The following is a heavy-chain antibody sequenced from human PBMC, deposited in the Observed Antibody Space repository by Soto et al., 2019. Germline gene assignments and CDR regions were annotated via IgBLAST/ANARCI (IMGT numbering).Heavy chain of an antibody. CDR1: GGSISSSSYY. Sequence: SETLSLTCTVSGGSISSSSYYWGWIRQPPGKGLEWIGSIYYSGSTYYNPSLKSRVTISVDTSKNQFSLKLSSVTAADTAVYYCARLIRGYSYGYIDYWGQGTLVTVSS. CDR2: IYYSGST. D-gene: IGHD5-18*01. J-gene: IGHJ4*02. CDR3: ARLIRGYSYGYIDY. V-gene: IGHV4-39*01.